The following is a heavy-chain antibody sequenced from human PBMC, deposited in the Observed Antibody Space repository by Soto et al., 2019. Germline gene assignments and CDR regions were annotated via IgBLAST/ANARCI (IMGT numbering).Heavy chain of an antibody. CDR1: GYTFTTYT. Sequence: GASVKVSCKASGYTFTTYTMNWVRQAPGRRLEWMGWISAYNGNTNYAQKLQGRVTMTTDTSTSTAYMELRSLRSDDTAVYYCARGGGDYYYGMDVWGQGTTVTVSS. J-gene: IGHJ6*02. D-gene: IGHD3-16*01. V-gene: IGHV1-18*01. CDR2: ISAYNGNT. CDR3: ARGGGDYYYGMDV.